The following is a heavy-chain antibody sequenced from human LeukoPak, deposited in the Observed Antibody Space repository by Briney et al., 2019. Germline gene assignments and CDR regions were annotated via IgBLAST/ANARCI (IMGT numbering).Heavy chain of an antibody. D-gene: IGHD6-13*01. Sequence: SETLSLTCTVSGYSISSGYYWSWIRQPPGKGLEWIGEINHSGSTNYNPSLKSRVTISVDTSKNQFSLKLSSVTAADTAVYYCARHVTIIAAAGTGWFDPWGQGTLVTVSS. CDR1: GYSISSGYY. CDR3: ARHVTIIAAAGTGWFDP. J-gene: IGHJ5*02. V-gene: IGHV4-38-2*02. CDR2: INHSGST.